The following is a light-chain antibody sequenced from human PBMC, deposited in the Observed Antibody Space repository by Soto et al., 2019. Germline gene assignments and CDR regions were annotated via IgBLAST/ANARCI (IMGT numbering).Light chain of an antibody. CDR2: DIS. CDR1: QSVGSSS. Sequence: VLTQSPDALSLSPGERHTLSCRASQSVGSSSLGWYQQKPGPAPXXVXFDISNRATGIPDRFSGSGSGTDCTLTISRLEPEAFALYYCQLYSRSPRQITFGQGTRLEIK. V-gene: IGKV3-20*01. J-gene: IGKJ5*01. CDR3: QLYSRSPRQIT.